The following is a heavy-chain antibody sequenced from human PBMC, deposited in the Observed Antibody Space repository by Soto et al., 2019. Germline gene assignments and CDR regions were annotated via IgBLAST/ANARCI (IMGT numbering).Heavy chain of an antibody. V-gene: IGHV4-31*03. D-gene: IGHD2-15*01. J-gene: IGHJ4*02. CDR2: IYYSGST. CDR3: ARGVYCSGGSCYRGNHFDY. CDR1: GGSISSGGYY. Sequence: SETLSLTCTVSGGSISSGGYYWSWIRQHPGKGLEWIGYIYYSGSTYYNPSLKSRVTISVDTSKNQFSLKLSSVTAADTAVYYCARGVYCSGGSCYRGNHFDYWGQGTLVTVSS.